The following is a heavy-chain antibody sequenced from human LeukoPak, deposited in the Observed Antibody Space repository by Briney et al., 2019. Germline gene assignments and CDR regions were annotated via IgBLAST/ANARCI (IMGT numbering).Heavy chain of an antibody. J-gene: IGHJ4*02. CDR2: LYSGGST. Sequence: GGSLRLSCAASGFTVTSNYMSWVRQAPGKGLEWVSVLYSGGSTYYADSVKGRFTISRDNSKNTLYLQMNSLRAEDTAVYFCARDHGDYSGKDYWGQGTLVTVSS. CDR1: GFTVTSNY. CDR3: ARDHGDYSGKDY. V-gene: IGHV3-53*01. D-gene: IGHD4-17*01.